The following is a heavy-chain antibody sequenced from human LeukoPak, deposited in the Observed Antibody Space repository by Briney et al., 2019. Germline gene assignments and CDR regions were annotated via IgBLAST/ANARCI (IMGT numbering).Heavy chain of an antibody. J-gene: IGHJ1*01. Sequence: GGSLRLSCAASGFTFSSYWMSWVRQAPGEGLEWVANIKQDGSEKYYVDSVKGRFTISRDNAKNSLYLQMNSLRAEDTAVYYCATRHYVWGSYRPKPLVYFQHWGQGTLVTVSS. CDR2: IKQDGSEK. D-gene: IGHD3-16*02. V-gene: IGHV3-7*01. CDR1: GFTFSSYW. CDR3: ATRHYVWGSYRPKPLVYFQH.